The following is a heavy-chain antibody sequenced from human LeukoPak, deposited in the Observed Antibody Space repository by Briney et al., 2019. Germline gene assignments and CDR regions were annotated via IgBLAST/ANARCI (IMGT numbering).Heavy chain of an antibody. D-gene: IGHD3-10*01. CDR1: GGTFSSYA. CDR3: ARDYQGVTVGFDL. J-gene: IGHJ5*02. Sequence: SVKVSCKASGGTFSSYAISWVRQAPGQGLEWMGGIIPIFGTANYAQKFQGRVTITADKSTSTAYMELSSLRSEDTAVYYCARDYQGVTVGFDLWGQGTLVTVSS. CDR2: IIPIFGTA. V-gene: IGHV1-69*06.